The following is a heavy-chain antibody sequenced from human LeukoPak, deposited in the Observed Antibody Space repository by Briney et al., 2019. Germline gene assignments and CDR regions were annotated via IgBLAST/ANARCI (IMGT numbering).Heavy chain of an antibody. CDR3: ARENDQGFDY. V-gene: IGHV3-30*03. CDR1: GFTFSSYG. Sequence: PGGSLRLSCTASGFTFSSYGMHWVRQGPGKGLEWVAVISYDGSHKYSADSVKGRFTISRDNSKNTLYLQMNSLRAEDTAVYYCARENDQGFDYWGQGTLVTVSS. J-gene: IGHJ4*02. D-gene: IGHD3-16*01. CDR2: ISYDGSHK.